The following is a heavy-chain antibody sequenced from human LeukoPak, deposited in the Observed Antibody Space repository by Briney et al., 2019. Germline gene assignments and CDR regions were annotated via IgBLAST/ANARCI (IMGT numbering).Heavy chain of an antibody. CDR1: GFTFSGYS. Sequence: GGSLRLSCALSGFTFSGYSVNWVRQAPGKGLEWVAYITSSSGTIYYADSVKGRFTISRDNAKNSLYLQMNNLTDEDTAVYYCARVRSGWYFDYWGQGTLVTVSS. CDR3: ARVRSGWYFDY. D-gene: IGHD6-19*01. V-gene: IGHV3-48*02. J-gene: IGHJ4*02. CDR2: ITSSSGTI.